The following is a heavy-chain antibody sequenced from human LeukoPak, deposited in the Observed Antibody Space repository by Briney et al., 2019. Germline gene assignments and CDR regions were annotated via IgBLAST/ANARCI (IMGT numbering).Heavy chain of an antibody. CDR1: GGSLSSYY. D-gene: IGHD5-18*01. V-gene: IGHV4-59*12. CDR3: ARDYSYGYFRYFDL. CDR2: IYYSGTT. Sequence: SETLSLTCTVSGGSLSSYYWSWIRQPPGKGLEWIGYIYYSGTTNYNPSLKSRVTISVDTSKNQFSLKLSSVTAADTAVYYCARDYSYGYFRYFDLWGRGTLVTVSS. J-gene: IGHJ2*01.